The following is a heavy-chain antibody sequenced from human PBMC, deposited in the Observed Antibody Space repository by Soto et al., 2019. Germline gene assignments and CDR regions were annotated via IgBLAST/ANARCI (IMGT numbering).Heavy chain of an antibody. V-gene: IGHV2-5*02. CDR2: IYWDDDK. Sequence: QITLKESGPTLVRPPQTLTLTCTFSGFSLTSGVGVGWIRQPPGKALEWLALIYWDDDKRYSPSLKNRLTITKDTSKNQVVLTMTNVGPVDTATYFCAHIDPEIVTVGGHGGFAYWGQGPLVTVSS. CDR3: AHIDPEIVTVGGHGGFAY. CDR1: GFSLTSGVG. J-gene: IGHJ4*02. D-gene: IGHD5-12*01.